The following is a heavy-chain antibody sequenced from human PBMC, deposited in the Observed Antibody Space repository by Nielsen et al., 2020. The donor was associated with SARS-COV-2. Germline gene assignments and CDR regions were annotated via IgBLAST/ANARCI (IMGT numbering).Heavy chain of an antibody. D-gene: IGHD3-3*01. V-gene: IGHV3-30*18. Sequence: GGSLRLSCAASGFTFSSYGMHWVRQAPGKGLEWVAVISYDGSNKYYADSVKGRFTVSRDNSKNTLYLQMNSLRAGDTAVYYCAKPYDFWGPGFDYWGQGTLVTVSS. CDR2: ISYDGSNK. J-gene: IGHJ4*02. CDR3: AKPYDFWGPGFDY. CDR1: GFTFSSYG.